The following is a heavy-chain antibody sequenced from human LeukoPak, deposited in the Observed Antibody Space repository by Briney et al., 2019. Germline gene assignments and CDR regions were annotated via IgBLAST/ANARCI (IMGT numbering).Heavy chain of an antibody. J-gene: IGHJ4*02. V-gene: IGHV3-74*01. CDR1: GFTFSNYW. CDR3: ARGGYYFDY. CDR2: IHIDGSTT. D-gene: IGHD3-22*01. Sequence: GGSLRLSCAASGFTFSNYWMHWVRQAPGKGLVWVSRIHIDGSTTSYADSVKGRFTISRDNAKNTLYLQMNSLRAEDTAVLYCARGGYYFDYWGQGTLVTVSS.